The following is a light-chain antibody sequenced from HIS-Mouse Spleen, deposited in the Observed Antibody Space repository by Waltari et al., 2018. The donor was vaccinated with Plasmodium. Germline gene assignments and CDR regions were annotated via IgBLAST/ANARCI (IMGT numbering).Light chain of an antibody. CDR1: QSISSC. CDR3: QQYYSYPFT. J-gene: IGKJ3*01. CDR2: AAS. V-gene: IGKV1-8*01. Sequence: AIRMTQSPSSFSASTGDRVTITCRASQSISSCLAWYQQKPGKAPKLLIYAASTLQSGVPSRFSGSGSGTDFTLTISCLQSEDFATYYCQQYYSYPFTFGPGTKVDIK.